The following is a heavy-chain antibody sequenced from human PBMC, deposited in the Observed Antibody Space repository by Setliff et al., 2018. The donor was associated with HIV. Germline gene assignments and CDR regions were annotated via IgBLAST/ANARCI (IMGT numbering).Heavy chain of an antibody. CDR2: ITPISGTA. D-gene: IGHD3-16*02. CDR1: GGTFSTYA. V-gene: IGHV1-69*13. CDR3: VRGGQYYRSTYYYYYMDV. J-gene: IGHJ6*03. Sequence: VASVKVSCKASGGTFSTYAISWVRQAPGQGLEWMGGITPISGTANYAQKFQGRVTIAADEFTSAAYMELSSLRSEDTAVYYCVRGGQYYRSTYYYYYMDVWGKGTTVTVSS.